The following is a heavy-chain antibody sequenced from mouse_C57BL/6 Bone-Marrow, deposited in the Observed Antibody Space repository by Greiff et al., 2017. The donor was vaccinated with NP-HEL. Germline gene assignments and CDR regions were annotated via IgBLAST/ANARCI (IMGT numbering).Heavy chain of an antibody. D-gene: IGHD2-3*01. J-gene: IGHJ2*01. Sequence: VQRVESGAELARPGASVKLSCKASGYTFTSYGISWVKQRTGQGLEWIGEIYPRSGNTYYNEKFKGKATLTADKSSSTAYMELRSLTSEDSAVYFCARGGWFLDYWGQGTTLTVSS. CDR3: ARGGWFLDY. V-gene: IGHV1-81*01. CDR2: IYPRSGNT. CDR1: GYTFTSYG.